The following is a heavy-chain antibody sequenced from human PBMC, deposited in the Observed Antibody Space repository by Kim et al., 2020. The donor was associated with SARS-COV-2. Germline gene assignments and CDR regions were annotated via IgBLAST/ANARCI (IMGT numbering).Heavy chain of an antibody. V-gene: IGHV3-21*01. Sequence: GGSLRLSCAASGFTFSSYSMNWVRQAPGKGLEWVSSISSSSSYIYYADSVKGRFTISRDNAKNSLYLQMNSLRAEDTAVYNCARDSSGCYDSSGQGGDYWGQGTLVTVSS. J-gene: IGHJ4*02. D-gene: IGHD3-22*01. CDR2: ISSSSSYI. CDR3: ARDSSGCYDSSGQGGDY. CDR1: GFTFSSYS.